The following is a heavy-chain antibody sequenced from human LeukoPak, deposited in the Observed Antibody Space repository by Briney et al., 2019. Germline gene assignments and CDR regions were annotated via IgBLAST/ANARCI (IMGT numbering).Heavy chain of an antibody. D-gene: IGHD3-3*01. V-gene: IGHV3-13*01. J-gene: IGHJ5*02. Sequence: PGASLRLSCAASGFTFSSYDMHWVRQATGKGLEWVSAIGTAGDTYYPGSVKGRFTISRENAKNSLYLQMNSLRAGDTAVYYCARGTVDFWSGTSWFDPWGQGTLVTVSS. CDR3: ARGTVDFWSGTSWFDP. CDR1: GFTFSSYD. CDR2: IGTAGDT.